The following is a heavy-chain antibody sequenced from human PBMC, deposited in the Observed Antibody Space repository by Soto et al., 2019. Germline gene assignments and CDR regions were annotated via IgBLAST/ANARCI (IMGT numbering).Heavy chain of an antibody. CDR1: GGSISSYY. CDR3: ARHYYYGSGSYYNYYYGMDV. CDR2: IYYSGST. J-gene: IGHJ6*02. D-gene: IGHD3-10*01. Sequence: SETLSLTCTVSGGSISSYYWSWIRQPPGMGLEWIGYIYYSGSTNYNPSLKSRVTISVDTSKNKFSLKLSCVTAADTAVYYCARHYYYGSGSYYNYYYGMDVWGQGTTVTVSS. V-gene: IGHV4-59*08.